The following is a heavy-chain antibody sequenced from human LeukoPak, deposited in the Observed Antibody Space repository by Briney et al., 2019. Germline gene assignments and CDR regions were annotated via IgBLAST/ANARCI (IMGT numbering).Heavy chain of an antibody. V-gene: IGHV5-51*01. D-gene: IGHD5-18*01. Sequence: GESLKISCKGSGYSFTTYRIGWVRQMPGKGLEWMGIIYPGGSDTRYSPSFQGQVTISADKSINTAYLQWSSLKASDTAMYYCARRGGFNVNTATDYWGQGTLVTVSS. CDR2: IYPGGSDT. CDR3: ARRGGFNVNTATDY. J-gene: IGHJ4*02. CDR1: GYSFTTYR.